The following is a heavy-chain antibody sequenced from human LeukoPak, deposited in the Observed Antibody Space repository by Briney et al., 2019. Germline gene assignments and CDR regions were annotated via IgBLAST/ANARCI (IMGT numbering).Heavy chain of an antibody. CDR1: GFTFSSYW. CDR3: ARLTMIVVVIRGDAFDI. D-gene: IGHD3-22*01. CDR2: IKQDGSEK. V-gene: IGHV3-7*01. Sequence: PGGSLRLSCAASGFTFSSYWMGWVRQAPGKGLEWVANIKQDGSEKYYVDSVKGRFTISRDNAKNSLYLQMNSLRAEDTAVYYCARLTMIVVVIRGDAFDIWAKGQWSPSLQ. J-gene: IGHJ3*02.